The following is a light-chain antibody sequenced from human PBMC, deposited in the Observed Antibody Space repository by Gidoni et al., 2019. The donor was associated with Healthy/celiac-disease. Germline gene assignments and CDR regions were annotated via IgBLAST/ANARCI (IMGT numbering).Light chain of an antibody. J-gene: IGKJ4*01. CDR3: QQRSNWQLT. CDR1: QSVSSY. V-gene: IGKV3-11*01. CDR2: DAS. Sequence: EIVLTQSPATLSLSPGERATLSCRASQSVSSYLAWYQQKPGQAPRLLIYDASNRATGIPARFSGSGSGTDFTLTISSLAPEDFAVYYCQQRSNWQLTFGGGTKVEIK.